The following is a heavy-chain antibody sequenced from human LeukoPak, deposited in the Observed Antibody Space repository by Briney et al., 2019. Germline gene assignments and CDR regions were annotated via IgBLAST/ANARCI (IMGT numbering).Heavy chain of an antibody. CDR1: GYTFTSYY. J-gene: IGHJ3*02. D-gene: IGHD3-9*01. CDR3: AREVLRYFDWLPRPSDAFDI. V-gene: IGHV1-46*01. CDR2: INPSGGST. Sequence: GASVKVSCKASGYTFTSYYMHWVRQAPGQGLEWMGIINPSGGSTSYAQKFQGRVTMTRDMSTSTVYMELSRLRSDDTAVYYCAREVLRYFDWLPRPSDAFDIWGQGTMVTVSS.